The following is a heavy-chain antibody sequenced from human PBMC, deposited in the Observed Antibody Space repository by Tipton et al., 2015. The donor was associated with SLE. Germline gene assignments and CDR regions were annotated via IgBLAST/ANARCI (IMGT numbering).Heavy chain of an antibody. V-gene: IGHV4-39*07. J-gene: IGHJ4*02. Sequence: TLSLTCTVSGGSISSSSYYWGWIRQPPGKGLAWIGSIYYSGSTYYNPSLKSRFTISVDRPKNQFSLKLSSVTAADTAVYYCAREDSSGPVGYWGQGSLVPVSS. CDR2: IYYSGST. D-gene: IGHD6-19*01. CDR1: GGSISSSSYY. CDR3: AREDSSGPVGY.